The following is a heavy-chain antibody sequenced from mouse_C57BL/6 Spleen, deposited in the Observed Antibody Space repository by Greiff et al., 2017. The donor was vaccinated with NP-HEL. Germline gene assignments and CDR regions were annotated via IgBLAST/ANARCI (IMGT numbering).Heavy chain of an antibody. CDR3: TRSGYSMAWFAY. CDR2: IDPETGGT. Sequence: LVESGAELVRPGASVTLSCKASGYTFTDYEMHWVKQTPVHGLEWIGAIDPETGGTAYNQKFKGKAILTADKSSSTAYMELRSLTSEDSAVYYCTRSGYSMAWFAYWGQGTLVTVSA. CDR1: GYTFTDYE. J-gene: IGHJ3*01. D-gene: IGHD2-10*02. V-gene: IGHV1-15*01.